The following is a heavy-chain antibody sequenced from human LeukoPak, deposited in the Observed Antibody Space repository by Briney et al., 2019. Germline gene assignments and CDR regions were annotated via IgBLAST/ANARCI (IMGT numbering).Heavy chain of an antibody. J-gene: IGHJ6*02. Sequence: ASVKVSCKASGYTFTGYYMHWVRQAPGQGLEWMGRINPNSGGTNYAQKFQGRVTMTRDTSISTAYMELSRLRSDDTAVYYCLRLVVPAARGFYYGMDVWGQGTTVTVSS. D-gene: IGHD2-2*01. V-gene: IGHV1-2*06. CDR3: LRLVVPAARGFYYGMDV. CDR1: GYTFTGYY. CDR2: INPNSGGT.